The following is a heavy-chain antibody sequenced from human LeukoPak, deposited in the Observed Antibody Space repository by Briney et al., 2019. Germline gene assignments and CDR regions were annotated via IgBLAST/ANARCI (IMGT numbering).Heavy chain of an antibody. D-gene: IGHD1-26*01. CDR2: IYTSGST. Sequence: PSQTLSLTCTVSGGSISSGSYYWSWIRQPAGKGLEWIGRIYTSGSTNYNPSLKSRVTISVDTSKNQFSLKLSSVTAADTAVYYCARDYGSGIFDYWGQGTQVTVSS. CDR3: ARDYGSGIFDY. J-gene: IGHJ4*02. CDR1: GGSISSGSYY. V-gene: IGHV4-61*02.